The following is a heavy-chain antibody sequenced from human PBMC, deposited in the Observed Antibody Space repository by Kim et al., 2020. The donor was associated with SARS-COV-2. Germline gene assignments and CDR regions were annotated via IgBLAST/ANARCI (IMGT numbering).Heavy chain of an antibody. D-gene: IGHD1-26*01. V-gene: IGHV3-49*02. J-gene: IGHJ4*02. Sequence: EYAASVKGRFTISRDDYESIVYLQMNSLKTEDTAVYYCTRVMGGVSGYDYWGQGSLVTVSS. CDR3: TRVMGGVSGYDY.